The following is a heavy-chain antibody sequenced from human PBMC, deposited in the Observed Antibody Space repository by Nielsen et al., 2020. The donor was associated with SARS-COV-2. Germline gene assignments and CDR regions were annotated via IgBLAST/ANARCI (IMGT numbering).Heavy chain of an antibody. CDR1: GFTFSTYA. J-gene: IGHJ4*02. CDR2: ISYDGNNK. Sequence: GESLKISCAASGFTFSTYAMHWVRQAPGKGLEWVAVISYDGNNKYYADSVRGRFTISRDNSKNTLYLQMNSLRAEDTAVYYCAKGPRSGYDYFDYWGQGTLVTVSS. V-gene: IGHV3-30-3*01. CDR3: AKGPRSGYDYFDY. D-gene: IGHD5-12*01.